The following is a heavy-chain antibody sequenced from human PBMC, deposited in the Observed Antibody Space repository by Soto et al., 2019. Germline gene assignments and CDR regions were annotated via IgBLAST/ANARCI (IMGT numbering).Heavy chain of an antibody. Sequence: ASVKVSCKVSGYTLTELSMHWVRQAPGKGLEWMGGFDPEDGETIYARKFQGRVTMTEDTSTDTAYMELSSLRSEDTAVYYCATITRITGTIDNDYWGQGTLVTVSS. D-gene: IGHD1-7*01. V-gene: IGHV1-24*01. CDR2: FDPEDGET. CDR3: ATITRITGTIDNDY. CDR1: GYTLTELS. J-gene: IGHJ4*02.